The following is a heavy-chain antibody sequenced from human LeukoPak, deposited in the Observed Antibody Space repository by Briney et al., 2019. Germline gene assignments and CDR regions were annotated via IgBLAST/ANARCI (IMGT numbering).Heavy chain of an antibody. V-gene: IGHV1-18*01. CDR1: GYIFTSYG. CDR2: LIAYNGNT. J-gene: IGHJ3*02. D-gene: IGHD3-10*01. Sequence: GASAKVSCKAPGYIFTSYGISCLRRAPGQGLEWRVWLIAYNGNTNYAQRLQGRVTMTTDTPTRTAYMELRSLRPDDTAVYYCARVLTGDASNIWGQGTMVTVSS. CDR3: ARVLTGDASNI.